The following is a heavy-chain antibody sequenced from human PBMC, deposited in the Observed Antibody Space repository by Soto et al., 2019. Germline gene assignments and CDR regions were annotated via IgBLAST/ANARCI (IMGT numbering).Heavy chain of an antibody. D-gene: IGHD3-3*01. CDR2: IIPIFGTA. V-gene: IGHV1-69*13. Sequence: SVNVSCKASGGTFSSYAISWVRQGPGQGLEWMGGIIPIFGTANYAQKFQGRVTITADESTSTAYMELSSLRSEDTAVYYCARSYDFWSGYYWWFDPWGQGTLVTVSS. CDR1: GGTFSSYA. CDR3: ARSYDFWSGYYWWFDP. J-gene: IGHJ5*02.